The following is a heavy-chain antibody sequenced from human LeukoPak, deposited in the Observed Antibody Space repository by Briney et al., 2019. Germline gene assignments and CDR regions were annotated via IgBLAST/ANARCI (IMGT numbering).Heavy chain of an antibody. Sequence: SSETLSLTCTVSGGSISSYYWSWIRQPPGKGLEWIGYIYYSGSTNYNPSLKSRVTISVDTSKNQFSLKLSSVTAADTAVYYCARVMGRGACDYWGQGTLVTVSS. CDR1: GGSISSYY. J-gene: IGHJ4*02. CDR2: IYYSGST. CDR3: ARVMGRGACDY. D-gene: IGHD3-10*01. V-gene: IGHV4-59*01.